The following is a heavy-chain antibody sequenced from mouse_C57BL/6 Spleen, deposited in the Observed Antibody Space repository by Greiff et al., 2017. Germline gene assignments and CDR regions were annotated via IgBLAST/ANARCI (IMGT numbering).Heavy chain of an antibody. D-gene: IGHD4-1*02. CDR1: GYTFTSYW. V-gene: IGHV1-55*01. J-gene: IGHJ4*01. Sequence: QVQLKQPGAELVKPGASVQMSCKASGYTFTSYWITWVKQRPGQGLEWIGDIYPGSGSTNYNEKFKSKATLTVDTSSSTAYMQLSSLTSDDSAIYYCARSQLGREAMDYWGQGTSVTVSS. CDR3: ARSQLGREAMDY. CDR2: IYPGSGST.